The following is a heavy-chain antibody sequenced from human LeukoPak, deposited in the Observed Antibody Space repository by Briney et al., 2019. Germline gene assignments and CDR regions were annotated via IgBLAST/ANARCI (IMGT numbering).Heavy chain of an antibody. D-gene: IGHD2-15*01. CDR1: GYSISSGYY. CDR2: IYHSGST. CDR3: ARCSGGSCLNFDY. Sequence: AETLSLTCAVSGYSISSGYYWGWIRQPPGKGLEWIGSIYHSGSTYYNPSLKSRVTISVDTSKNRFSLKLSSVTAADTAVYYCARCSGGSCLNFDYWGQGTLVTVSS. V-gene: IGHV4-38-2*01. J-gene: IGHJ4*02.